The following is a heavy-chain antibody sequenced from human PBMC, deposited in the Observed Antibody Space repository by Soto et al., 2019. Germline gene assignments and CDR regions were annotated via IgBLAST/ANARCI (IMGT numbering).Heavy chain of an antibody. CDR2: ISYSGSS. V-gene: IGHV4-31*03. J-gene: IGHJ4*02. CDR3: ARATPAGSADF. Sequence: TLSLTCTVSGGSNIRDGYYWSWIRQHPGKGLEWIAYISYSGSSYSNPSLKSRVTISADTSKNQFSLRLTSVTAADTAVYFCARATPAGSADFWGQGTLVTVSS. CDR1: GGSNIRDGYY. D-gene: IGHD2-2*01.